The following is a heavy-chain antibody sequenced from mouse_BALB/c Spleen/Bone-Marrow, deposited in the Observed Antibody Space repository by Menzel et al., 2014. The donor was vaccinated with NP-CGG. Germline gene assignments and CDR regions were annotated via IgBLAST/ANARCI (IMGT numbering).Heavy chain of an antibody. J-gene: IGHJ1*01. D-gene: IGHD1-2*01. Sequence: VQLQQSGVELVKPGASVKLSCKASGNTFTSYDINWVRQRPEQGLEWIGWIFPGDSTTKYNEKFKGKATLSTDKSSSTVHMQLSRRTSEDSAVYFCVRSRLRDWYFDVWGAGTPVTISS. V-gene: IGHV1S56*01. CDR1: GNTFTSYD. CDR3: VRSRLRDWYFDV. CDR2: IFPGDSTT.